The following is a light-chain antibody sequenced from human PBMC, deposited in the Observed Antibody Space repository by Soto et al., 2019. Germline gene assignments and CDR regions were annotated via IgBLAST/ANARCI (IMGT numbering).Light chain of an antibody. CDR1: QSVSKY. V-gene: IGKV3-20*01. CDR3: QQYGGSPQT. CDR2: GGS. Sequence: EIVLTQSPGTLALSPGEGATLSCRASQSVSKYLAWYQQKPGQAPRLLIYGGSSRATGIPDSFSGSGSGTDFTVTISRLEPEDFAVYYCQQYGGSPQTFGQGTKVEIK. J-gene: IGKJ1*01.